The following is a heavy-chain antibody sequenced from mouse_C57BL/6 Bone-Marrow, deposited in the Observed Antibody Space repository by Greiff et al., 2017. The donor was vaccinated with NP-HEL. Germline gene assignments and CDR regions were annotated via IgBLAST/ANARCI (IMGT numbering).Heavy chain of an antibody. V-gene: IGHV1-69*01. D-gene: IGHD4-1*01. J-gene: IGHJ4*01. CDR1: GYTFTSYW. CDR2: IDPSDSYT. CDR3: ARLVGRFYAMDY. Sequence: QVQLQQSGAELVMPGASVKLSCKASGYTFTSYWMHWVKQRPGQGLEWIGEIDPSDSYTNYNQKFKGKSTLTVDKSSSTAYMQLSSLTSEDSAVYYCARLVGRFYAMDYWGQGTSVTVSS.